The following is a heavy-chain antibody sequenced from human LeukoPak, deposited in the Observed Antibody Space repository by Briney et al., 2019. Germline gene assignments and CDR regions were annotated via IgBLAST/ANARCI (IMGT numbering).Heavy chain of an antibody. CDR3: AKDVNVGSTRPFDY. V-gene: IGHV3-23*01. D-gene: IGHD3-10*01. CDR2: ISGSGSNT. CDR1: GFTFSDYY. J-gene: IGHJ4*02. Sequence: GGSLRLSCAASGFTFSDYYMSWIRQAPGKGLEWVSSISGSGSNTYHADSVKGRFTISRDNSKNTLYLQMNSLRAEDTAVYYCAKDVNVGSTRPFDYWGQGTLVTVSS.